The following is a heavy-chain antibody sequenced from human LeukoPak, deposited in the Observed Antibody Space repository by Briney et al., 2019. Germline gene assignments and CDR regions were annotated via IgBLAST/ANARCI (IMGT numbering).Heavy chain of an antibody. CDR2: IKQDGSEK. D-gene: IGHD6-19*01. V-gene: IGHV3-7*03. J-gene: IGHJ6*02. CDR3: ARDRIAVAGTGHYHYYGMDV. Sequence: GGSLRLSCAASGFTFSSYWMSWVRQAPGKGLEWVANIKQDGSEKYYVDSVKGRFTISRDNAKNSLYLQMNSLRAEDTAVYYCARDRIAVAGTGHYHYYGMDVWGQGTTVTVSS. CDR1: GFTFSSYW.